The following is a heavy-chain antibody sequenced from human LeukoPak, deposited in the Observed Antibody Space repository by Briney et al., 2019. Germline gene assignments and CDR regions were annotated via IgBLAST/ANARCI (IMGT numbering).Heavy chain of an antibody. CDR2: ISNSGTT. Sequence: SETLSLTCTVSGDSISNNAYYWGWIRQPPGKGLEWIGTISNSGTTYYNPSLKSRVTMSVDTSKKEFSLRLTSVTAADTAVYYCARLISGSYYYYFYYYIDVWGKGTTVTVSS. V-gene: IGHV4-39*01. J-gene: IGHJ6*03. D-gene: IGHD1-26*01. CDR3: ARLISGSYYYYFYYYIDV. CDR1: GDSISNNAYY.